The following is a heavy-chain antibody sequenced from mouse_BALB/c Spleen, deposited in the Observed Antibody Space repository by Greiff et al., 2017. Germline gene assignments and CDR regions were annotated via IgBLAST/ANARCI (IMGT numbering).Heavy chain of an antibody. CDR2: IWAGGST. V-gene: IGHV2-9*02. J-gene: IGHJ2*01. D-gene: IGHD1-2*01. CDR1: GFSLTSYG. Sequence: QVQLKESGPGLVAPSQSLSITCTVSGFSLTSYGVHWVRQPPGKGLEWLGVIWAGGSTNYNSALMSRLSISKDNSKSQVFLKMNSMQTDDTAMYYSDRARTAYFDYWGQGTTLTVSS. CDR3: DRARTAYFDY.